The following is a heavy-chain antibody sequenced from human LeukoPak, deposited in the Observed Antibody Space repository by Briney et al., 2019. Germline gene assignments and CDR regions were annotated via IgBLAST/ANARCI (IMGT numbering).Heavy chain of an antibody. CDR2: IYYSGST. Sequence: SSETLSLTCTVSGGSISSYYWSWIRQPPGKGLEWIGYIYYSGSTNYNPSLKSRVTISVDTSKNQFSLKLSSVTAADTAVYYCARKPYYYDSGWFDPWGQGTLVTVSS. CDR3: ARKPYYYDSGWFDP. V-gene: IGHV4-59*01. D-gene: IGHD3-22*01. CDR1: GGSISSYY. J-gene: IGHJ5*02.